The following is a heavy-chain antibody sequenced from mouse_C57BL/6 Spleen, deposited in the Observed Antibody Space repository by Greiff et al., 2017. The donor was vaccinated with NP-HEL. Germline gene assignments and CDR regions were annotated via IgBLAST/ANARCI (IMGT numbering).Heavy chain of an antibody. V-gene: IGHV1-9*01. CDR3: ARSYCDYDWFAY. J-gene: IGHJ3*01. CDR2: ILPGSGST. Sequence: QVQLQQSGAELMKPGASVKLSCKATGYTFTGYWIEWVKQRPGHGLEWIGEILPGSGSTNYNEKFKGKATLTADTSSNTAYMQLSSLTTEDSDIYYCARSYCDYDWFAYWGQGTLVTVSA. D-gene: IGHD2-4*01. CDR1: GYTFTGYW.